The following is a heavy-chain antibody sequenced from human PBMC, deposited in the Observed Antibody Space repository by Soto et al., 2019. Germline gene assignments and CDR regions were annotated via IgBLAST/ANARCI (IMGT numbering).Heavy chain of an antibody. J-gene: IGHJ1*01. D-gene: IGHD6-19*01. Sequence: QVQLQESGPGLVKPSETLSLTCIVSGGSVSSYYWNWIRQPPGKGLEWIGYIYNTGRTNCNPSLKSRVTISIDTSKNQFSLKMSSMNVADTVVYFCARSYSSAVGQHWGRGTLVTVSS. CDR3: ARSYSSAVGQH. CDR2: IYNTGRT. V-gene: IGHV4-59*02. CDR1: GGSVSSYY.